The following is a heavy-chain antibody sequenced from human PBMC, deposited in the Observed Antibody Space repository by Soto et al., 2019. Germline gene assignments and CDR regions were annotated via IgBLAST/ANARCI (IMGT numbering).Heavy chain of an antibody. V-gene: IGHV3-66*01. CDR1: GFDASVNY. Sequence: EVQLVESGGTLVQPGGSLKLSCAASGFDASVNYMTWVRQAPGKGLEWVSAINNGGSTFYTDSVKGRFTISRDDSKNTLFLQINSLRVDDTAMYYCVRENYYYGMDVWGQGTAVTVSS. CDR2: INNGGST. J-gene: IGHJ6*01. CDR3: VRENYYYGMDV.